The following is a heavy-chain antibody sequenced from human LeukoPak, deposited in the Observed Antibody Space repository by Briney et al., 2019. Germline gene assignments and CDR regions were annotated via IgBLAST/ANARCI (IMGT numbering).Heavy chain of an antibody. D-gene: IGHD2-8*01. CDR3: ARLLEWSIDS. CDR2: IYSGST. CDR1: GGSISSYY. J-gene: IGHJ5*01. Sequence: PSETLSLTCTVSGGSISSYYWTWIRQPPGKGLECIGYIYSGSTNYNPSLKSRVTISVDTSKNQFSPKLNSVTAADTAVYYCARLLEWSIDSWGQGTLVTVSS. V-gene: IGHV4-59*01.